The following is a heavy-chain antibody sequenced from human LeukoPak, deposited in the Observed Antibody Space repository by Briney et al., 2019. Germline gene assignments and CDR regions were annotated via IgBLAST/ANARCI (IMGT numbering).Heavy chain of an antibody. J-gene: IGHJ4*02. Sequence: PGGSLRLSCAASGFTLTNFAMSWVRQAPGKGLEWVSVISASGRSTYYADSVRGRFTISRDTSKNTLYLQMSSLRAEDTALYYCAKSRSGYYRFDSWGQGTLVIVSS. D-gene: IGHD3-22*01. CDR3: AKSRSGYYRFDS. V-gene: IGHV3-23*01. CDR2: ISASGRST. CDR1: GFTLTNFA.